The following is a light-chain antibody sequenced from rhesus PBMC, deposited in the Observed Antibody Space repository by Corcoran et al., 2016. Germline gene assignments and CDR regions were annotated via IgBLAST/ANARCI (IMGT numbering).Light chain of an antibody. Sequence: DIVMTQTPLSLPVTPGEPASISCRSSQSLLHSGGKTYLYWYLQKPGQSPQLLIYEVSNRASGVPDRIRGSGSGTDFSLRISRVEAEEFGVYYCRQGIQLHLTFGGGTKGEIK. CDR1: QSLLHSGGKTY. CDR2: EVS. V-gene: IGKV2-91*01. CDR3: RQGIQLHLT. J-gene: IGKJ4*01.